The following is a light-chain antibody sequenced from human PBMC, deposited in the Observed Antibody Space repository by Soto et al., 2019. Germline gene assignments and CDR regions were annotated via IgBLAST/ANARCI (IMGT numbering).Light chain of an antibody. Sequence: FVLTQSPGTLSLSPWERATLSCRASQSVGSNYLAWYQQKPGQAPRLLIYGTSSRATGIPDRFSGSGSGTDFTLTISRLEPEDFAVYYCQQYGSSPITFGQGTQLEIK. CDR3: QQYGSSPIT. CDR2: GTS. CDR1: QSVGSNY. J-gene: IGKJ5*01. V-gene: IGKV3-20*01.